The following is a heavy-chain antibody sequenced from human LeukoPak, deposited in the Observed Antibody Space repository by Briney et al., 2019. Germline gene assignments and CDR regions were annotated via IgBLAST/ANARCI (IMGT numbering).Heavy chain of an antibody. D-gene: IGHD2-2*01. CDR2: ISGSGGST. J-gene: IGHJ4*02. V-gene: IGHV3-23*01. CDR1: GFTFSSYS. Sequence: GGSLRLSCAASGFTFSSYSMNWVRQAPGKGLEWVSAISGSGGSTYYADSVRGRFTISRDNSKNTLYLQMNSLRAEDTAVYYCAKDPGYCSSTSCYFDYWGQGTLVTVSS. CDR3: AKDPGYCSSTSCYFDY.